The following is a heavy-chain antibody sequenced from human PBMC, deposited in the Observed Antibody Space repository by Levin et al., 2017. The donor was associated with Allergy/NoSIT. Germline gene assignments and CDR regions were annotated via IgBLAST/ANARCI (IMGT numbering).Heavy chain of an antibody. CDR2: IKSKTDGGAP. V-gene: IGHV3-15*01. CDR3: ATEVGPKLGY. D-gene: IGHD7-27*01. CDR1: GFIFNNAW. Sequence: GSLRLSCAASGFIFNNAWMSWVRQAPGKGLEWVGHIKSKTDGGAPDYAAPVKGRFTFSRDDSIDTLYLQMSSLKPEVTAVYYCATEVGPKLGYWGQGTLVTVSS. J-gene: IGHJ4*02.